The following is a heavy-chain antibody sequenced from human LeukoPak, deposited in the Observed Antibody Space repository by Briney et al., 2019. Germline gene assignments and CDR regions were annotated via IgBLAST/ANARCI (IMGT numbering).Heavy chain of an antibody. V-gene: IGHV3-21*01. CDR2: ISSSSSYI. D-gene: IGHD3-22*01. J-gene: IGHJ4*02. CDR1: GFTFSNYN. CDR3: AKDDYYDTSGYRD. Sequence: PGGSLRLSCAASGFTFSNYNMNWVRQAPGKGLEWVSFISSSSSYIYYVDSVKGRFTISRDNSKNTLYLQMNSLRAEDTAVYYCAKDDYYDTSGYRDWGQGTLVTVSS.